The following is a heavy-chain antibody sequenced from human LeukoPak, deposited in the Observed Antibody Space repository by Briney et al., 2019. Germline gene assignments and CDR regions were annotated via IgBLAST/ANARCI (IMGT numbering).Heavy chain of an antibody. V-gene: IGHV3-30*02. CDR3: ARDHGPFFWSGYSLDY. Sequence: RGSLRLSCAASGFRFSDYYMTWIRQAPGKGLERVAFIRYDGSNKYYADSVKGRFTISRDNSKNTLYLQMNSLRAEDTAVYYCARDHGPFFWSGYSLDYWGQGTLVTVSS. CDR1: GFRFSDYY. CDR2: IRYDGSNK. J-gene: IGHJ4*02. D-gene: IGHD3-3*01.